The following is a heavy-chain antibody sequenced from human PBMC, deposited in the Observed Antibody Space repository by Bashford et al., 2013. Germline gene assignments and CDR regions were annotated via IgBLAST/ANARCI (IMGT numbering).Heavy chain of an antibody. CDR3: AKDRDDYGDPDAFNI. V-gene: IGHV3-23*01. J-gene: IGHJ3*02. D-gene: IGHD4-17*01. CDR1: KFILITC. CDR2: ISGSSGST. Sequence: GGSLRLSCAASKFILITCMSWSAGSGRAGWVSAISGSSGSTYYADSVRGRFTISRDNSKYTLYLQMNSLRAEDTAVYYCAKDRDDYGDPDAFNIWGQGTMVTVSS.